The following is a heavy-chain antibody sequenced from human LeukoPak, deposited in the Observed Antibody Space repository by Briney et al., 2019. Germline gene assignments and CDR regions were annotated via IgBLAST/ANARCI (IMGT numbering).Heavy chain of an antibody. CDR3: ARLTSGSYPYYYYGMDV. J-gene: IGHJ6*02. Sequence: GKXLVWVXXXXSDGSSTSYADSVKGRFTISRDNAKNTLYLQMNSLRAEDTAVYYCARLTSGSYPYYYYGMDVWGQGTTVTVSS. D-gene: IGHD1-26*01. CDR2: XXSDGSST. V-gene: IGHV3-74*01.